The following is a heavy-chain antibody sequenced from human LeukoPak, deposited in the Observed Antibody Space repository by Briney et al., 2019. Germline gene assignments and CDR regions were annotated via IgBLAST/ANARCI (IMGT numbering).Heavy chain of an antibody. CDR1: GGSFSGYY. CDR3: ARELPSQWLRFGTFDY. J-gene: IGHJ4*02. D-gene: IGHD5-12*01. Sequence: PSETLSLTCAVYGGSFSGYYWSWIRQPPGKGLEWIGEINHSGSANYNPSLKSRVTISVDTSKNQFSLKLSSVTAADTAVYYCARELPSQWLRFGTFDYWGQGTLVTVSS. V-gene: IGHV4-34*01. CDR2: INHSGSA.